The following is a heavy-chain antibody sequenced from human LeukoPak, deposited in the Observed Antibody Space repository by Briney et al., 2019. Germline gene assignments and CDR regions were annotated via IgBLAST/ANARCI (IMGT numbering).Heavy chain of an antibody. Sequence: ASVKVSCKASGYTFTGYYMHWARQAPGQGLEWMGWIIPNSGGANYAQKFQGRVTMTRDTSISTAYMELSSLRSDDTAVYYCARDKSTTRHFDYWGQGTLVTVSS. D-gene: IGHD5/OR15-5a*01. J-gene: IGHJ4*02. CDR3: ARDKSTTRHFDY. V-gene: IGHV1-2*02. CDR2: IIPNSGGA. CDR1: GYTFTGYY.